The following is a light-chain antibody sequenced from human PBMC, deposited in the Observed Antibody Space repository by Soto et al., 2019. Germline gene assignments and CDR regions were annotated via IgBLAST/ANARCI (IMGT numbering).Light chain of an antibody. CDR3: QQYYAIPRT. V-gene: IGKV4-1*01. CDR2: WAS. CDR1: QSVLDRSNNKNY. J-gene: IGKJ1*01. Sequence: DIVMTQSPDSLAVSLGERAIINCKSSQSVLDRSNNKNYLTWYQQKPGQPPKPLIYWASTREFGVPDRSSGSGSGTDFTLTISSLQAEDVALYYCQQYYAIPRTFGQGTKVEIK.